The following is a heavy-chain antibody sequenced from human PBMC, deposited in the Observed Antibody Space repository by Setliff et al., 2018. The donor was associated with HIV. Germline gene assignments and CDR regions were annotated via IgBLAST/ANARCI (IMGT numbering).Heavy chain of an antibody. V-gene: IGHV4-34*01. CDR2: INHSGST. D-gene: IGHD3-3*01. Sequence: SETLSLTCAVYGGSFSAYHWSWIRQTPGKGLEWLGEINHSGSTAYNLALESRVSMSIDTSKNQFPPKLTSVTAADTAIYYCARGRDYTGSWFRPFYLDFWGHGNLVTVSS. J-gene: IGHJ4*01. CDR3: ARGRDYTGSWFRPFYLDF. CDR1: GGSFSAYH.